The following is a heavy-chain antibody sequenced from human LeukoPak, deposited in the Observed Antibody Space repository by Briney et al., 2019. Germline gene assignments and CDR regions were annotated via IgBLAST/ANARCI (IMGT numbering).Heavy chain of an antibody. J-gene: IGHJ6*02. D-gene: IGHD2-2*01. Sequence: GGSLRLSCAASGLTVSSNYMSWVRQAPGKGLEWVSVIYTGGSTYYADSVKGRFTISRDNSKNTLYLQMNSLRAEDTAVYYCAKAILGYCSSTSCPMDVWGQGTTVTVSS. CDR2: IYTGGST. CDR1: GLTVSSNY. V-gene: IGHV3-53*05. CDR3: AKAILGYCSSTSCPMDV.